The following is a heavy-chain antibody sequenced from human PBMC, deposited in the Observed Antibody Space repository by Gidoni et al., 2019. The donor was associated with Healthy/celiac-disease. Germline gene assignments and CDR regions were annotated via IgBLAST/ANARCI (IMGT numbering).Heavy chain of an antibody. CDR2: IKQDGSEK. CDR3: ARSNIAVAAFDY. J-gene: IGHJ4*02. D-gene: IGHD6-19*01. CDR1: GFPFSSYW. V-gene: IGHV3-7*03. Sequence: EVQLVESGGGLVQPGGSLRLSCAASGFPFSSYWMSWVRQAPGKGLEWVANIKQDGSEKYYVDSVKGRFTISRDNAKNSLYLQMNSLRAEDTAVYYCARSNIAVAAFDYWGQGTLVTVSS.